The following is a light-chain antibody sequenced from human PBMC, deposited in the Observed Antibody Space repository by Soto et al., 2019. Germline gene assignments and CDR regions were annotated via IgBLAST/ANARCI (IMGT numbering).Light chain of an antibody. CDR3: QQYDGYSPQT. CDR1: QSVRNW. J-gene: IGKJ1*01. Sequence: DIQITQSPSSLSSSVLERFTITCRASQSVRNWLAWYQQKPGRAPQLLIYDSSTLEPGVPSRFRGSGSGTEFTLTINGLQPDDFATYYCQQYDGYSPQTFGQGTKVDIK. V-gene: IGKV1-5*01. CDR2: DSS.